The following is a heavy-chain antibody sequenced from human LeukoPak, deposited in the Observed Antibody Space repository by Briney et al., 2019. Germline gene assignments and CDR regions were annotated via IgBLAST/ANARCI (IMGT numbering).Heavy chain of an antibody. Sequence: GASVKVSCKASGSTFSSYAISWVRQAPGQGLEWMGGIIPIFGTANYAQKFQGRVTITTDESTSTAYMELSSLRSEDTAVYYCAGSSQAGDSSGYYTSWGQGTLVTVSS. D-gene: IGHD3-22*01. CDR2: IIPIFGTA. CDR1: GSTFSSYA. CDR3: AGSSQAGDSSGYYTS. V-gene: IGHV1-69*05. J-gene: IGHJ5*02.